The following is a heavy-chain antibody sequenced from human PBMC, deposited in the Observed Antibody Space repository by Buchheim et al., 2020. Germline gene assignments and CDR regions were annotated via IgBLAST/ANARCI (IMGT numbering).Heavy chain of an antibody. D-gene: IGHD6-19*01. CDR3: AKGAGWYAY. J-gene: IGHJ4*02. Sequence: QVQLQESGPGLVKPSETLSLTCTVSGGSISNDHWSWLRQPPGKGLEWIAYVHYSGGTNYNSALKSRLTVSMDTSKNQFSLKLNSVTAADTAVYYCAKGAGWYAYWGQGTL. CDR2: VHYSGGT. V-gene: IGHV4-59*01. CDR1: GGSISNDH.